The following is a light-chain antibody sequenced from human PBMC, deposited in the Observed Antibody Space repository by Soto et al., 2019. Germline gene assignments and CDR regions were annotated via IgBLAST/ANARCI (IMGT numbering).Light chain of an antibody. V-gene: IGKV3-11*01. CDR1: QSSGSNF. CDR3: QQRSNWPT. Sequence: DIVLTQSPGILSLSPGERATLSFKTSQSSGSNFLAWYQHKPGQAPRLLIYDASNRATGIPARFSGSGSGTDFTLTISSLEPEDFAVYYCQQRSNWPTFGQGTRLEI. J-gene: IGKJ5*01. CDR2: DAS.